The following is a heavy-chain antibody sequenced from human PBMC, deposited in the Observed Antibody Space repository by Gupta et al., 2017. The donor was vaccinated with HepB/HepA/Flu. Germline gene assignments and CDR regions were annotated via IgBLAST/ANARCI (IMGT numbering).Heavy chain of an antibody. D-gene: IGHD6-19*01. CDR1: GYTFSDYN. V-gene: IGHV1-2*02. CDR3: ASGGVTVAGSTIDY. Sequence: QVQLVQSGADVMQPGASVKVSCKASGYTFSDYNMHWVRQAPGQGLEWMGWIYPNSGVTNYAQKFQGRVTMTRDTSISTAYMELSNLSSDDTAVYLCASGGVTVAGSTIDYWGQGTLVTVSS. J-gene: IGHJ4*02. CDR2: IYPNSGVT.